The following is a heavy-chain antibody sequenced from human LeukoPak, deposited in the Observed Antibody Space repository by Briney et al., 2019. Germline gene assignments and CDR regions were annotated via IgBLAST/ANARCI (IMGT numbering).Heavy chain of an antibody. CDR2: IRYDGSNE. Sequence: GGSLRLSCAASGFTFSSYGTHWVRQAPGKGLEWVAFIRYDGSNEYYADSVKGRFTIFRDNSKKMLYLQMNSLRAEDTAVYYCARDWNEVRGVNWFDPWGQGTLVTVSS. J-gene: IGHJ5*02. CDR1: GFTFSSYG. V-gene: IGHV3-30*02. CDR3: ARDWNEVRGVNWFDP. D-gene: IGHD3-10*01.